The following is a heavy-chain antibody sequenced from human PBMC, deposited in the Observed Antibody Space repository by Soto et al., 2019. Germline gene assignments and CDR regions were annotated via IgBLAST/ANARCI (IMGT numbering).Heavy chain of an antibody. V-gene: IGHV1-18*04. Sequence: GXSVKVAFKASGYPFTSYALIWVRHAPGQGLEWMGWISTYNGNTNYAQNLQGRVTMTTDISTNTAYMELRSLRSDDTAVYYCARVVGGIPVAGSWNWFDPWGQGTLVTVSS. CDR3: ARVVGGIPVAGSWNWFDP. CDR1: GYPFTSYA. D-gene: IGHD6-19*01. J-gene: IGHJ5*02. CDR2: ISTYNGNT.